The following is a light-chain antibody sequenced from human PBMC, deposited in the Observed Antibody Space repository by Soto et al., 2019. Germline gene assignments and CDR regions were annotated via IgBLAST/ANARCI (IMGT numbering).Light chain of an antibody. CDR2: DVS. V-gene: IGLV2-14*01. Sequence: QSVLTQPASVSGSPGQSITISCTGTSSDVGGYNYVSWYQQHPGKAPKLMIYDVSNRPSGVSSRFSGSKSGNTASLTISGLQAEDEADYYCSSYTSSITLYVFGTGTKLTVL. CDR3: SSYTSSITLYV. CDR1: SSDVGGYNY. J-gene: IGLJ1*01.